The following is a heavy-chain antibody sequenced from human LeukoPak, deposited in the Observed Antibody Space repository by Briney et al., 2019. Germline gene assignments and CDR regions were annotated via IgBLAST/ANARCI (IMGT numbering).Heavy chain of an antibody. J-gene: IGHJ4*02. V-gene: IGHV4-34*01. CDR2: INHSGST. Sequence: SETLSLTCAVYGGSFSGYYWSWIRQPPGKGLEWIGEINHSGSTNYNPSLKSRVTISVDTSENQFSLKLSSVTAADTAVYYCARGEYSGYDYIPFDYWGQGTLVTVSS. CDR3: ARGEYSGYDYIPFDY. CDR1: GGSFSGYY. D-gene: IGHD5-12*01.